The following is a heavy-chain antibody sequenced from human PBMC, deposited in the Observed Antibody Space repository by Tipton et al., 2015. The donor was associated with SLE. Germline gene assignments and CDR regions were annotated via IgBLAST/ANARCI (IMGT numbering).Heavy chain of an antibody. D-gene: IGHD6-19*01. Sequence: TLSLTCAVYGGSFSGYYWSWIRQHPGKGLEWIGYIYYSGSTYYSPSLKSRVTISVDTSKNQFSLKLSSVTAADTAVYYCARGIAVAGFDYWGQGTLVTVSS. CDR3: ARGIAVAGFDY. V-gene: IGHV4-31*11. CDR2: IYYSGST. J-gene: IGHJ4*02. CDR1: GGSFSGYY.